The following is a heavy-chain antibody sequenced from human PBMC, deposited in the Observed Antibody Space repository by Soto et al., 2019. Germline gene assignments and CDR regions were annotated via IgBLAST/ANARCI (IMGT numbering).Heavy chain of an antibody. D-gene: IGHD2-8*01. CDR1: GDSISSVNW. Sequence: SETLSLTCGVSGDSISSVNWWTWVRQSPGKGLEWIGEIYHSGSTNYNPSLKSRATMSVDKSKNQFSLHLTSVTAADTAIYYCATFSGFFTISPFDAWGQGILVTVSS. CDR2: IYHSGST. CDR3: ATFSGFFTISPFDA. J-gene: IGHJ5*02. V-gene: IGHV4-4*02.